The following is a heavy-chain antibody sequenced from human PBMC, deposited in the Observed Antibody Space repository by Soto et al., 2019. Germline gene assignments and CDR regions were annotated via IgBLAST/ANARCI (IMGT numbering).Heavy chain of an antibody. CDR3: TREGGGSSGRAFEI. CDR2: IKSKTAGGTT. CDR1: GFTFSHAW. D-gene: IGHD2-15*01. Sequence: GGSLRLSCAASGFTFSHAWMSWVRQTPGKGLQWVGRIKSKTAGGTTDYAASVKGRFTISRDDSENTLYLEMTSLKTEDTAVYYFTREGGGSSGRAFEIWGQGTRFTV. V-gene: IGHV3-15*01. J-gene: IGHJ3*02.